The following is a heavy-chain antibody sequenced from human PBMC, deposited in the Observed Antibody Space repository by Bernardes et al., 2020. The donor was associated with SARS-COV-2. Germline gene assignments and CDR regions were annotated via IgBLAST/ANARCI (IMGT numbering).Heavy chain of an antibody. CDR3: AKRGSDFWSGYETYHYGMDV. V-gene: IGHV3-30-3*01. D-gene: IGHD3-3*01. Sequence: GGSLRLSCAASGFTFSSFGMHWVRQAPGKGLEWVAVISYDGSNKYNAGSVEGRFTISRDNSKNTLYLQMNSLRTEDTAVYYCAKRGSDFWSGYETYHYGMDVWGQGTTVTVSS. CDR1: GFTFSSFG. J-gene: IGHJ6*02. CDR2: ISYDGSNK.